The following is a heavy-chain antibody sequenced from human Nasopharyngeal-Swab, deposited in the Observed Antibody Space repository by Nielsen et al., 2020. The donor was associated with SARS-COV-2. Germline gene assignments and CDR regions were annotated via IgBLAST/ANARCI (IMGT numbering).Heavy chain of an antibody. CDR3: ARAPLRFWFDP. CDR1: GGSISSYY. V-gene: IGHV4-59*01. D-gene: IGHD3-16*01. J-gene: IGHJ5*02. Sequence: GSLRLSCTVSGGSISSYYWSWIRQPPGKGLEWIGYIFHSGSTNYNPSLKSRVTISVDTSKNQFSLKLSSVTAADTAVYYCARAPLRFWFDPWGQGTLVTVSS. CDR2: IFHSGST.